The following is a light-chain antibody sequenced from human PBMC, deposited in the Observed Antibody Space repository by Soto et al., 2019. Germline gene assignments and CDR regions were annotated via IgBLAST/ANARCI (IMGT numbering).Light chain of an antibody. V-gene: IGKV3-20*01. Sequence: EIVLTQSPGTLSLSPGERATLSCRSSQTVTNSYLAWYQQQPGQAPRLLIYDVSSRATGIPDRFSGSGSGTDFTLAISRLESEEFAVYYCHHYGVSPTFGQGTKVESK. J-gene: IGKJ1*01. CDR1: QTVTNSY. CDR2: DVS. CDR3: HHYGVSPT.